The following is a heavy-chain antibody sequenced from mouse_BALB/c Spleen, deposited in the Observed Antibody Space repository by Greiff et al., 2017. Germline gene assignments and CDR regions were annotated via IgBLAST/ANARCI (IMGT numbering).Heavy chain of an antibody. Sequence: VQLMESGPGLVAPSQSLSITCTVSGFSLTSYGVHWVRQPPGKGLEWLGVIWAGGSTNYNSALMSRLSISKDNSKSQVFLKMNSLQTDDTAMYYCARFDGYHFYAMDYWGQGTSVTVSS. CDR1: GFSLTSYG. D-gene: IGHD2-3*01. V-gene: IGHV2-9*02. CDR3: ARFDGYHFYAMDY. CDR2: IWAGGST. J-gene: IGHJ4*01.